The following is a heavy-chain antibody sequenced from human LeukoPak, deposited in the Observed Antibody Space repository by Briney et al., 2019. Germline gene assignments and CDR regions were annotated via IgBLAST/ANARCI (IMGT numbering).Heavy chain of an antibody. D-gene: IGHD3-10*01. V-gene: IGHV3-23*01. CDR2: IRGSGDST. CDR3: ATSTYNSGSCGY. Sequence: QPGGSLRLSCAASGFTFSSYVMSWIRQAPGKGLEWVSSIRGSGDSTYYAGSVRGRFSISRDNSKSTLYLQMDSLRAEDTAVYYCATSTYNSGSCGYWGQGTLVTVST. J-gene: IGHJ4*02. CDR1: GFTFSSYV.